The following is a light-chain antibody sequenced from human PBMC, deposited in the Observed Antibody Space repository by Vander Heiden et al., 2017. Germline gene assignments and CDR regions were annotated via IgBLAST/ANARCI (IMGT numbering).Light chain of an antibody. J-gene: IGKJ4*01. CDR3: QQSYSTPLT. Sequence: DIQMTQSPSSLSASVGDRVTITCRASQSISSYLNWYQQKPGKAPKLLIYAASSLQSGVPSRFSGCGSGTDFTLTISSLQPEDFAIYYCQQSYSTPLTFGGGTRVEIK. CDR1: QSISSY. V-gene: IGKV1-39*01. CDR2: AAS.